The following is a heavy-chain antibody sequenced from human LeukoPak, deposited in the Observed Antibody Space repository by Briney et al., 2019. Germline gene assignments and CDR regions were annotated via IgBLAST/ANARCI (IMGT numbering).Heavy chain of an antibody. D-gene: IGHD6-19*01. CDR1: GFPFNTQD. Sequence: GGSLRLSCAASGFPFNTQDMRWVRQAPGKGLGWVSSIHADGVGTFYPDSVRGRFTISRDNSKNTLDLQMNSLRVEDTAVYYCGKGRVSEWGQGTLVTVSS. J-gene: IGHJ4*02. CDR3: GKGRVSE. V-gene: IGHV3-23*01. CDR2: IHADGVGT.